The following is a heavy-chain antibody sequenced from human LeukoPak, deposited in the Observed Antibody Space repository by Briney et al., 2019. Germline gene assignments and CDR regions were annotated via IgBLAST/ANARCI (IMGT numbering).Heavy chain of an antibody. Sequence: GGSLRLSCAASGFTFSSYWMSWVRQAPGKGLEWVANIKQDGSEKHYVDSVKGRFTISRDNAKKSLFLHMNSLRVEDTAVYYCARGSGYTSSTNYYFDYWGQGTLVTVSS. CDR1: GFTFSSYW. J-gene: IGHJ4*02. V-gene: IGHV3-7*01. CDR3: ARGSGYTSSTNYYFDY. D-gene: IGHD6-13*01. CDR2: IKQDGSEK.